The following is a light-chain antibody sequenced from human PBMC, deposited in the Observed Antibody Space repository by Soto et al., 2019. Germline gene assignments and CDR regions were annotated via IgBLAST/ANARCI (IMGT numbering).Light chain of an antibody. CDR1: QSVHSR. CDR2: GAS. J-gene: IGKJ4*01. CDR3: QQYNNWPPLT. V-gene: IGKV3-15*01. Sequence: EIVMTQSPAALSVSPGDAATLSCRASQSVHSRLAWYQQKPGQAPRLLIYGASTRATGIPARFSGSGSGTEFTLTISSLQSEDFAVYYCQQYNNWPPLTFGGGTKVEIK.